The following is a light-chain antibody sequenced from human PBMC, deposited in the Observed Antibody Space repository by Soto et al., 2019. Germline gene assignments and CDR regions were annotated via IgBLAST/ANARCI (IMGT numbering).Light chain of an antibody. Sequence: QSALTQPPSASGSPGQSVTISCTGTSSDVGTYKYVSWYQQHPGKAPKLMIYEVSRRPSGVTDRFSGSKSGNTASLTVSGLQAEDEADYYCSSYAGTNNLLFGGGTKLTVL. CDR1: SSDVGTYKY. CDR2: EVS. J-gene: IGLJ2*01. CDR3: SSYAGTNNLL. V-gene: IGLV2-8*01.